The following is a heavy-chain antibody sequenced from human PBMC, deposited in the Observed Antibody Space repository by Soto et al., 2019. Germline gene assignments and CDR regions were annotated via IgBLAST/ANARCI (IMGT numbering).Heavy chain of an antibody. V-gene: IGHV1-69*01. Sequence: QVQLVQSGAEVKKPGSSVKVSCKASGGTFSSYAISWVRQAPGQGLEWMGGIIPIFGTANYAQKVQGRVTITADESTSTAYMELSSLRSEDTAVYYCARGEVGASYYYYYGMDVWGQGTTVTGSS. CDR1: GGTFSSYA. D-gene: IGHD1-26*01. J-gene: IGHJ6*02. CDR2: IIPIFGTA. CDR3: ARGEVGASYYYYYGMDV.